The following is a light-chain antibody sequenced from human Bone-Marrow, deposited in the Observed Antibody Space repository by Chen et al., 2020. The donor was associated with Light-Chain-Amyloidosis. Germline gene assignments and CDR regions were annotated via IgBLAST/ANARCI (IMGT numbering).Light chain of an antibody. CDR2: RDT. Sequence: SYELTQTPSVSVSPGHTARITCSGDDLPTKYAYWYQQKPGQAPVLVIHRDTERPSGISERFSGSSSGTTATLTISGVQAEDEADYHCQSADSSGTYEVIFGGGTKLTV. CDR1: DLPTKY. CDR3: QSADSSGTYEVI. J-gene: IGLJ2*01. V-gene: IGLV3-25*03.